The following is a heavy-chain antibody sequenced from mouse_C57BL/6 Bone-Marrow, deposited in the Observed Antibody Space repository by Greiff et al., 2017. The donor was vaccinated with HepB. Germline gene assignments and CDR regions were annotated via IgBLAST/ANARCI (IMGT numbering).Heavy chain of an antibody. Sequence: VKLVESGAELASPGASVKLSCKASGYTFTSYGISWVKQRTGQGLEWIGEIYPRSGNTYYNEKFKGKATLTADKSSSTAYMELRSLTSEDAAVYFCAKNYVGWLADWGQGTRVTVSA. V-gene: IGHV1-81*01. J-gene: IGHJ3*01. D-gene: IGHD1-1*01. CDR3: AKNYVGWLAD. CDR1: GYTFTSYG. CDR2: IYPRSGNT.